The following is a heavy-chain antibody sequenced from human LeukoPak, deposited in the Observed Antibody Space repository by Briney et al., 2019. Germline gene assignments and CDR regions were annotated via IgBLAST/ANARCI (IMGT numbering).Heavy chain of an antibody. CDR1: GGSVSSVGYH. V-gene: IGHV4-39*01. CDR3: ATCAKPNVDYFDS. Sequence: PSEPLSLTCTVSGGSVSSVGYHWSWIRQSPGKGLKWIGRSSYYSPSLKSRVTISVDTSKNQFSLKLSSVTAADTAVYYCATCAKPNVDYFDSWGQGTLVTVSS. D-gene: IGHD2-21*01. CDR2: SS. J-gene: IGHJ4*02.